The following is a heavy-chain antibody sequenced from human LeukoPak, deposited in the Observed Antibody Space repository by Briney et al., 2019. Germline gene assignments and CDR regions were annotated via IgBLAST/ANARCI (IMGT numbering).Heavy chain of an antibody. D-gene: IGHD4-23*01. J-gene: IGHJ4*02. Sequence: GGSLRLSCAASGFTFSSYAMHWVRQAPGKGLEWVAVISYDGSNKYYADSVKGRFTISRDNSKNTLYLQMNSLRAEDTAVYYCARDRVVGGGSLPVDYWGQGTLVTVSS. CDR2: ISYDGSNK. CDR1: GFTFSSYA. CDR3: ARDRVVGGGSLPVDY. V-gene: IGHV3-30-3*01.